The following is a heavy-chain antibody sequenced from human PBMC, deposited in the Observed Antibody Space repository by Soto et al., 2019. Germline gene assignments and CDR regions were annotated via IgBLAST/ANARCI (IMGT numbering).Heavy chain of an antibody. CDR2: ISAHNGNT. V-gene: IGHV1-18*01. D-gene: IGHD1-1*01. J-gene: IGHJ4*02. CDR3: ARGRYGDY. CDR1: GYAFTTYG. Sequence: QVHLVQSGAEVKKPGASVKVSCKGSGYAFTTYGITWVRQAPGQGLEWMGWISAHNGNTNYAQKLQGIVTVTRDTSKSTAYMELRSVRSDDTVVYCCARGRYGDYWGQGAVVTVSS.